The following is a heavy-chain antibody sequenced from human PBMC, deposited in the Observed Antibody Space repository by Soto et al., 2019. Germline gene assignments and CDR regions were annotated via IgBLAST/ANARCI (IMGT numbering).Heavy chain of an antibody. CDR2: IRETGNT. CDR1: GFTFSNYA. CDR3: AKQQMGVIRALDY. J-gene: IGHJ4*02. D-gene: IGHD1-26*01. Sequence: EVQILQSGGGLEQPGGSLRLSCAASGFTFSNYAMSWIRQAPGKGLAWVSTIRETGNTYYADSVRGRFATSRDNSENTLYLQMGSLRAEDTAVYYCAKQQMGVIRALDYWGQGTLVTVSS. V-gene: IGHV3-23*01.